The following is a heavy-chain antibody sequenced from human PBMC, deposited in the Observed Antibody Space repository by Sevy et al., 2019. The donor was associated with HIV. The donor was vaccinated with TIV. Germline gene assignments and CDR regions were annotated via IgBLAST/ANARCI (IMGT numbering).Heavy chain of an antibody. CDR3: ATEDITMIPYGLDV. CDR1: GYTLTELS. J-gene: IGHJ6*02. D-gene: IGHD3-22*01. CDR2: FDPEDGET. V-gene: IGHV1-24*01. Sequence: ASVKVSCKVSGYTLTELSMHWVRQPPGKGLEWMGRFDPEDGETNYAQKFLGRLTMTEDTSTDTAYMDLSSLRSEDTAVYYCATEDITMIPYGLDVWGQGTTVTVSS.